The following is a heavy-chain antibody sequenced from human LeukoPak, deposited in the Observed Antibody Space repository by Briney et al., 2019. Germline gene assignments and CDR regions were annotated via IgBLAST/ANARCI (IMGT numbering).Heavy chain of an antibody. V-gene: IGHV3-48*03. CDR1: GFTFSSYE. CDR2: ISSSGSTI. J-gene: IGHJ4*02. CDR3: AREGYSSYDY. D-gene: IGHD5-18*01. Sequence: PGGSLGLSCAASGFTFSSYEMNWVRQAPGKGLEWVSYISSSGSTIYYADSVKGRFTISRDNAKNSLYLQMNSLRAEDTAVYYCAREGYSSYDYWGQGTLVTVSS.